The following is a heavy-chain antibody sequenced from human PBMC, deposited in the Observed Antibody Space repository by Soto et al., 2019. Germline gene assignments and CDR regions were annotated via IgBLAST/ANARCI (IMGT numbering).Heavy chain of an antibody. V-gene: IGHV3-30-3*01. CDR2: ISYDGSNK. CDR1: GFTFSSYA. CDR3: ARDLWDIVVVVAATGHGMDV. Sequence: PGGTLRLSCAASGFTFSSYAMHWVRQAPGEGLEWVAVISYDGSNKYYADSVKGRFTISRVNSKNTLYLQMNSLRAEDTAVYYCARDLWDIVVVVAATGHGMDVWGQGTTVTVSS. J-gene: IGHJ6*02. D-gene: IGHD2-15*01.